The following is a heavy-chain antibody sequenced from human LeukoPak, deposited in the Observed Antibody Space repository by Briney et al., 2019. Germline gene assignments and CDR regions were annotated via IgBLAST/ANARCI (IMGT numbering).Heavy chain of an antibody. CDR3: AKAVHSSGYSPTDY. CDR2: ISGSGGST. CDR1: GFTFSSYA. J-gene: IGHJ4*02. D-gene: IGHD3-22*01. V-gene: IGHV3-23*01. Sequence: GGSLRLSCAASGFTFSSYAMSWVRQAPGKGLEWVSAISGSGGSTYYADSVKGRFTISRDNSKNTLYLQMNSLRAEDTAVYYCAKAVHSSGYSPTDYWGQGTLVTVSS.